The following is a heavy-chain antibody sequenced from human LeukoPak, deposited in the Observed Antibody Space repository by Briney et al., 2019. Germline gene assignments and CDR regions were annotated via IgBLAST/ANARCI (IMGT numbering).Heavy chain of an antibody. CDR1: GFTFSSYS. CDR3: ARRLPIAGGSSHAFNV. CDR2: ITNSDSSV. Sequence: PGGSLRLSCAASGFTFSSYSMNWVRQAPGKGLEWVSYITNSDSSVYYADSVQGRFTISRDNAKNSLYLQMNSLRAEDTAVYYCARRLPIAGGSSHAFNVWGQGTMVTVSS. J-gene: IGHJ3*01. D-gene: IGHD2-21*01. V-gene: IGHV3-48*04.